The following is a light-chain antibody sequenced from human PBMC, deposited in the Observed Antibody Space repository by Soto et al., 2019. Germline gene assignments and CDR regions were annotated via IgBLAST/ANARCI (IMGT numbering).Light chain of an antibody. J-gene: IGLJ1*01. Sequence: QSVLTQPPSASGTPGQRVTISCSGSNSNIGSNTVNWYQQLPGTAPKLLIYNNNQRPSGVPDRFSGSKSGTSASLAISGLQSEAEADYYCAAWDDSLNGLVFGTGTKVTVL. CDR3: AAWDDSLNGLV. CDR2: NNN. CDR1: NSNIGSNT. V-gene: IGLV1-44*01.